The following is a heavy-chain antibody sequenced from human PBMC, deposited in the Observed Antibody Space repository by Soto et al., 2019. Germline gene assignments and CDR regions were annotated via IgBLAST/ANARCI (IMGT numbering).Heavy chain of an antibody. V-gene: IGHV1-18*04. CDR2: ISAYNGNT. Sequence: QVQLVQSGAEVKKPGASVKVSCKASGYTFTSYGISWVRQAPGQGLEWMGWISAYNGNTNYAQKLQGRVTMTTDTSMSTAYMELRSLRSDDTAVYYCAREWYYYDSSGYPNYYYYGMDVWGQGTTVTVSS. J-gene: IGHJ6*02. D-gene: IGHD3-22*01. CDR1: GYTFTSYG. CDR3: AREWYYYDSSGYPNYYYYGMDV.